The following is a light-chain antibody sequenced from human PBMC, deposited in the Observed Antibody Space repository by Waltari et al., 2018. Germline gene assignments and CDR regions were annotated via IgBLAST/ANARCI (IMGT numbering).Light chain of an antibody. CDR2: ETS. J-gene: IGKJ2*01. Sequence: AVKMTQPPSPLPASLGDRSTFTCRASQDIINYLGWFQQKPGKAPKLLIYETSILPSGVPSRFSGSGSGTYFTLTISSLEPDDSATYYCQQDYSYPHTFGQGTKLEI. CDR1: QDIINY. CDR3: QQDYSYPHT. V-gene: IGKV1-6*01.